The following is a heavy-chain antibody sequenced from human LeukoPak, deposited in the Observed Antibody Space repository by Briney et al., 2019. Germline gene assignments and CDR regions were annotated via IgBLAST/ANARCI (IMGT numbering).Heavy chain of an antibody. V-gene: IGHV3-13*01. Sequence: GGSLRLSCAASGFTFIDYDMHWVRQAIGKGLEWVSAIGIRCGTHYSGSVTGRFPISRENTERSFYLQMNRLKAEDPAVYYCARGGIQVSGIDEFDYWGRGALVTVSS. CDR2: IGIRCGT. J-gene: IGHJ4*02. CDR1: GFTFIDYD. D-gene: IGHD6-19*01. CDR3: ARGGIQVSGIDEFDY.